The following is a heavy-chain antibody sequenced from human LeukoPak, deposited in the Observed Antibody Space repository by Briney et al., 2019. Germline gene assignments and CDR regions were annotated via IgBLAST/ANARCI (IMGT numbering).Heavy chain of an antibody. Sequence: GGSLRLSCAASGFTVSSKYMSWVPQAPGKGLEWVSAIYSGDYTYYADSVKGRFTISRDNSKNTLYLQMNSLRAEDTAVYFCARGRPRVYDSSGYSDYWGQGTLVTVSS. CDR2: IYSGDYT. V-gene: IGHV3-53*01. CDR1: GFTVSSKY. CDR3: ARGRPRVYDSSGYSDY. J-gene: IGHJ4*02. D-gene: IGHD3-22*01.